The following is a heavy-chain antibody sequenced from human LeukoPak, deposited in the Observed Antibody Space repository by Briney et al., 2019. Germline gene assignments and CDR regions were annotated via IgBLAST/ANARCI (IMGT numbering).Heavy chain of an antibody. CDR1: GFTFSCYS. CDR2: ISSSSSYI. D-gene: IGHD3-3*01. J-gene: IGHJ3*02. Sequence: GGSLRLSCAASGFTFSCYSMNWVRQAPGKGLEWVSSISSSSSYIYYADSVKGRFTISRDNAKNSLYLQMNSLRAEDTAVYYCARDPGSRFLEWLGAFDIWGQGTMVTVSS. V-gene: IGHV3-21*01. CDR3: ARDPGSRFLEWLGAFDI.